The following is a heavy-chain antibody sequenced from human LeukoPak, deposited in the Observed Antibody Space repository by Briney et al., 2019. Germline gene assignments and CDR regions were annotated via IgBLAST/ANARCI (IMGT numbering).Heavy chain of an antibody. CDR1: GFTFHDYA. Sequence: PGRSLRLSCAASGFTFHDYAMHWVRQAPGKGLEGVSDLSWNSCSIDYADSVKGRFTISRDNAKNSLYLQMNSLRAEDMALYYCAIEGGGYSYGYSEFDPWGQGTLVTVSS. J-gene: IGHJ5*02. CDR2: LSWNSCSI. D-gene: IGHD5-18*01. V-gene: IGHV3-9*03. CDR3: AIEGGGYSYGYSEFDP.